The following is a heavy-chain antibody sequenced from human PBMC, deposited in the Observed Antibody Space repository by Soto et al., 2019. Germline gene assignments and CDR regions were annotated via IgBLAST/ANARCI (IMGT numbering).Heavy chain of an antibody. J-gene: IGHJ4*02. Sequence: QVQLQESGPGLVKPSETLSLTCTFSGGSINSGGYYWTWIRQLPGKGLEWIGYISYSGTTSYNPSLKSRLTISIDTQNQFSLKLRSVTAADTATYSCARQFCGADCLPPRNLGQGTLVTVSS. D-gene: IGHD2-21*02. CDR1: GGSINSGGYY. V-gene: IGHV4-31*03. CDR2: ISYSGTT. CDR3: ARQFCGADCLPPRN.